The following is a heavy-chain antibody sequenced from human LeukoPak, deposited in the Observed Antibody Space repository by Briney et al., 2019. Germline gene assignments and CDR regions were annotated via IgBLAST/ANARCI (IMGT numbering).Heavy chain of an antibody. CDR2: ISWNSGDI. V-gene: IGHV3-9*01. CDR1: GFSFGGYA. Sequence: GRSLRLSCAASGFSFGGYALHWVRQAPGKGLEWVASISWNSGDIVHADSVKGRFTISRDNAKNSLYLQMNSLRAEDTALYYCAKVRGYSYGYFDYWGQGTLVTVSS. CDR3: AKVRGYSYGYFDY. J-gene: IGHJ4*02. D-gene: IGHD5-18*01.